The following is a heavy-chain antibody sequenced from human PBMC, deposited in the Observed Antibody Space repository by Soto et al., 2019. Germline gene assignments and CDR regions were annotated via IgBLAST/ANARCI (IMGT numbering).Heavy chain of an antibody. D-gene: IGHD3-3*01. V-gene: IGHV1-46*01. CDR3: ARDPWYYDFWSGSLGMDV. CDR2: INPSGGST. J-gene: IGHJ6*02. Sequence: GASVKVSCKASGYTFTSYYMHWVRQAPGQGLEWMGIINPSGGSTSYAQKFQGRVTMTRDTSTSTVYMELSSLRSEDTAVYYCARDPWYYDFWSGSLGMDVWGQGTTVTVSS. CDR1: GYTFTSYY.